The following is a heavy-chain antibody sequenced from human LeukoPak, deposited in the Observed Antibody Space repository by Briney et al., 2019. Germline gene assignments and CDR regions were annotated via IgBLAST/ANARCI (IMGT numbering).Heavy chain of an antibody. V-gene: IGHV1-18*01. J-gene: IGHJ4*02. Sequence: ASVKVSCKASGYTFTSYGISWVRQAPGQGLEWMGCISAYNGNSNYAQKLQGRVTMTTDTSTSTAYMELRSLRSDDTAVYYCARSLRSTSWSPFDYWGQGTLVTVSS. D-gene: IGHD2-2*01. CDR1: GYTFTSYG. CDR3: ARSLRSTSWSPFDY. CDR2: ISAYNGNS.